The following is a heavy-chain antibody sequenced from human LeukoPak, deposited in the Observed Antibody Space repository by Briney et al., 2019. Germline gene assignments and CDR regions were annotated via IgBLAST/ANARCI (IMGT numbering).Heavy chain of an antibody. D-gene: IGHD5-12*01. CDR1: GFTFSDYY. CDR3: ACPRGATSDYYYGMDV. V-gene: IGHV3-11*01. Sequence: PGGSLRLSCAASGFTFSDYYMSWIRQAPGKGLEWVSYISSSGSTIYYADSVKGRFTISRDNAKNSLYLQMNSLRAEDTAVYYCACPRGATSDYYYGMDVWGQGTTVTVSS. CDR2: ISSSGSTI. J-gene: IGHJ6*02.